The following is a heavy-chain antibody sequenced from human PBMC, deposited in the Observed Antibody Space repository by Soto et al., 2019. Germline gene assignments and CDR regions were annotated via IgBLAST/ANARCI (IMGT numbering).Heavy chain of an antibody. V-gene: IGHV6-1*01. CDR1: GDSVSSNSAA. Sequence: SQTLSLTCAISGDSVSSNSAAWNWIRQSPSRGLEWLGRTYYRSKWYNDYAVSVKSRITINPDTSKNQFSLQLNSVTPEDTAVYYCARDRGSFQQQLAIYYYYYYMDVWGKGTTVTVSS. D-gene: IGHD6-13*01. CDR3: ARDRGSFQQQLAIYYYYYYMDV. CDR2: TYYRSKWYN. J-gene: IGHJ6*03.